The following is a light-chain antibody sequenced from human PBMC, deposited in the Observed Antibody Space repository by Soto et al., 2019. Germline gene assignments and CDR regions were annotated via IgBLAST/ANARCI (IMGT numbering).Light chain of an antibody. Sequence: QSALTQPASVSGSPGQSITISCTGTSSDVGSYNLVSWYQQHPGKAPKLMIYEVSMRPSGVSNRFSGSKSGNTASLTISGLQAEDEADYYCCSYAGSSTSLVVFGGGTQLTVL. V-gene: IGLV2-23*02. CDR1: SSDVGSYNL. CDR3: CSYAGSSTSLVV. J-gene: IGLJ2*01. CDR2: EVS.